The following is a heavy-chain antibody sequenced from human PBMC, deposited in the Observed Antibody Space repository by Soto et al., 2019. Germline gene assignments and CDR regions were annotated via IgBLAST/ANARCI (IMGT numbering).Heavy chain of an antibody. J-gene: IGHJ3*02. Sequence: EVQLLESGGGLIQPGGSLRLSCAASGFTVSSNYLSWVRQAPGKGLEWVSFIYSGGTTYYADSVEGRFTISRDNSKNTLYLQMNSLRAEDTALYYCATRNNFERAFDIWGQGTMVTVSS. CDR2: IYSGGTT. CDR3: ATRNNFERAFDI. V-gene: IGHV3-53*01. D-gene: IGHD1-20*01. CDR1: GFTVSSNY.